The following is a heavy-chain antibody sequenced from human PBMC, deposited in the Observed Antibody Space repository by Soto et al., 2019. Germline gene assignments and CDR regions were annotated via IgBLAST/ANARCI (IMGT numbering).Heavy chain of an antibody. CDR3: APSNWFDP. Sequence: QLQLQESGPGLVKPSETLSLTCTVSGGSISSRGYYWGWIRQPPGKGLEWIGTVYYSGSTYYNPSLKSRVTISVDTSKNQFSLRLGSVTAADTAVYYCAPSNWFDPWGQGALVSVSS. CDR2: VYYSGST. CDR1: GGSISSRGYY. J-gene: IGHJ5*02. V-gene: IGHV4-39*01.